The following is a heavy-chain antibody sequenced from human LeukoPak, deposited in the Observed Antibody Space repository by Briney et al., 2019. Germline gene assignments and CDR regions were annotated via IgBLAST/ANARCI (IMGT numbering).Heavy chain of an antibody. CDR2: ISYDGSNK. Sequence: GGSLRLSCAASGFTFSSYAMHWVRQAPGKGLEWVAVISYDGSNKYYADSVKGRFTISRDNSKNTLYLQMNSLRAEDTAVYYCARDRSSLYSSSWYVDWFDPWGQGTLVTVSS. V-gene: IGHV3-30-3*01. CDR1: GFTFSSYA. CDR3: ARDRSSLYSSSWYVDWFDP. D-gene: IGHD6-13*01. J-gene: IGHJ5*02.